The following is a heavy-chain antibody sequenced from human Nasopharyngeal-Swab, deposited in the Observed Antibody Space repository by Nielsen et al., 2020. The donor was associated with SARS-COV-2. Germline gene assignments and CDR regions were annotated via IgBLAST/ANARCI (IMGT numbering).Heavy chain of an antibody. CDR2: IYYSEST. Sequence: SETLSRTCTVSGGSISSYYWSWIRQPPGKGLEWIGYIYYSESTNYNPSLKSRVTISVDTSKNQFSLKLSSVTAADTAVYYCARVYDFWTEYYMDVWGKGTTVTVSS. J-gene: IGHJ6*03. V-gene: IGHV4-59*01. CDR1: GGSISSYY. D-gene: IGHD3-3*01. CDR3: ARVYDFWTEYYMDV.